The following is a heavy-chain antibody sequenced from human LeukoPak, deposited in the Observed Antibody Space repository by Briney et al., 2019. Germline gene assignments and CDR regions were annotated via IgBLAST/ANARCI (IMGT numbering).Heavy chain of an antibody. Sequence: SETLSLTCTVSGGSISSGSYYWSWIRQPAGKGLEWIGRIYTSGSTNYNPSLKSRVTISVDTSKNQFSLKLSSATAADTAVYYCARDFLGRGYSYGSDYWGQGTLVTVSS. J-gene: IGHJ4*02. CDR2: IYTSGST. CDR3: ARDFLGRGYSYGSDY. D-gene: IGHD5-18*01. CDR1: GGSISSGSYY. V-gene: IGHV4-61*02.